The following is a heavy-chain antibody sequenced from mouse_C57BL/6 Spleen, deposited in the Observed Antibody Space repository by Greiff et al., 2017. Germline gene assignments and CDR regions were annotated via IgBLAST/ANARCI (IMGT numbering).Heavy chain of an antibody. Sequence: QVQLQQSGPGLVQPSQSLSITCTVSGFSLTSYGVHWVRQTPGKGLEWLGVIWSGGSTDYNAAFISRLSISKDNSKSQVFFKMNSLQADVTAIYYCARAGRLLRNYAMDYWGQGTSVTVSS. CDR3: ARAGRLLRNYAMDY. CDR2: IWSGGST. CDR1: GFSLTSYG. V-gene: IGHV2-2*01. D-gene: IGHD2-3*01. J-gene: IGHJ4*01.